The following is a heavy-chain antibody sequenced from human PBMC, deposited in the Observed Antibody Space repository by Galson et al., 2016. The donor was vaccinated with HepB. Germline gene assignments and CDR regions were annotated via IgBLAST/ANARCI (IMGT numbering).Heavy chain of an antibody. D-gene: IGHD3-10*01. CDR2: INPNSGGT. CDR1: GYTFTDYY. CDR3: ARRDYYGSGSFRDYYGMDA. V-gene: IGHV1-2*04. J-gene: IGHJ6*02. Sequence: SVKVSCKASGYTFTDYYINWLRQAPGQGLEWMGWINPNSGGTYYAQRFQGWVTMTRDTSISTAYMELSRLTFDDTAVYYCARRDYYGSGSFRDYYGMDAWGQGTTVTVSS.